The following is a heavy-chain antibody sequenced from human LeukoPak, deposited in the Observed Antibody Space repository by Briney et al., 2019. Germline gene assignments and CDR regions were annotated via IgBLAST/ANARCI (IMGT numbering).Heavy chain of an antibody. D-gene: IGHD3-22*01. CDR2: ISSSSNYI. V-gene: IGHV3-21*03. J-gene: IGHJ3*02. CDR1: GFTFSSYS. CDR3: ARCRLDDSSEI. Sequence: GGSLRLSCATSGFTFSSYSMNWVRQAPGKGLEWVSSISSSSNYIDYADSLKGRFTISRDNAKNSLYLQMNSLRAEDTAVYYCARCRLDDSSEIWGQGTMVTVSS.